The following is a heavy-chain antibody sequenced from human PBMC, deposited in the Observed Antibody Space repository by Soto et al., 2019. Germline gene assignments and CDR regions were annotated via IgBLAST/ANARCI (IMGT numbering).Heavy chain of an antibody. J-gene: IGHJ6*02. V-gene: IGHV1-69*13. CDR1: GWTFSSYA. CDR3: ARDLDGSGSYSKPPYYSYGMDV. Sequence: SVKVSCKACGWTFSSYAISWVGQAAGQGLEWMGGIIPIFGTANYAQKFQGRVTITADESTSTAYMELSSLRSEDTAVYYCARDLDGSGSYSKPPYYSYGMDVLGQGITVTGSS. CDR2: IIPIFGTA. D-gene: IGHD3-10*01.